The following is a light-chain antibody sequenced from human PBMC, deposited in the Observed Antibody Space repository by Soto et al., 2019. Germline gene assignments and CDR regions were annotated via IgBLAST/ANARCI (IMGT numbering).Light chain of an antibody. J-gene: IGKJ4*01. CDR3: QQSYNSPLT. Sequence: DIQMTQSPSSLSASVGDRVTITCQASQDINKNLIWYQQKPGKAPKLLIYDASDLETGVPSRFSGSGSGTEFTLTISSLQPEDFASYYCQQSYNSPLTFGGGTKVDI. CDR1: QDINKN. CDR2: DAS. V-gene: IGKV1-33*01.